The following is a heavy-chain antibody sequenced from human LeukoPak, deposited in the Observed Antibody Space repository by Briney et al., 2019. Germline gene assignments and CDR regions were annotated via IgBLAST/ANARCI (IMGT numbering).Heavy chain of an antibody. Sequence: GGSLRLSCAASGFTFSSYSMNWVRQAPGKGLEWVSSISSSSSYIYYADSVKGRFTISRDNAKNSLYLQMNSLRAEDTAAYYCARGTGPVEIPDYWGQGTLVTVSS. CDR1: GFTFSSYS. V-gene: IGHV3-21*01. D-gene: IGHD5-24*01. CDR2: ISSSSSYI. CDR3: ARGTGPVEIPDY. J-gene: IGHJ4*02.